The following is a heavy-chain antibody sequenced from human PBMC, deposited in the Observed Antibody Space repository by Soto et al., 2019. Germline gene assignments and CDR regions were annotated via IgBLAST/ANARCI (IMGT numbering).Heavy chain of an antibody. D-gene: IGHD4-17*01. CDR1: GYAFNGYG. CDR3: ARAGYGAHNWFDP. CDR2: INVYNGNT. J-gene: IGHJ5*02. V-gene: IGHV1-18*03. Sequence: ASVKVSCKASGYAFNGYGVAWVRQAPGQGLEWMGWINVYNGNTNYAQRVQGRVTLTTDTSTNTAYMELRNLRSDDMGIYYCARAGYGAHNWFDPWGQGTLVTVSS.